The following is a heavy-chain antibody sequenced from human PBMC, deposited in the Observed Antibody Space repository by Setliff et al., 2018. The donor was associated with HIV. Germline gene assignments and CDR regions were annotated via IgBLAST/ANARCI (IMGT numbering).Heavy chain of an antibody. D-gene: IGHD3-3*01. J-gene: IGHJ6*02. V-gene: IGHV4-61*01. CDR2: IFYSGST. CDR3: ARIFGDQGYYYGMDV. CDR1: GGSVSTGNYY. Sequence: ETLSLTCTVSGGSVSTGNYYWNWIRLPPGKGLEWIGYIFYSGSTNYNPSLKSRVTISVDTSKNQFSLKLSSVIAADTAVYYCARIFGDQGYYYGMDVWGQGTTVTVSS.